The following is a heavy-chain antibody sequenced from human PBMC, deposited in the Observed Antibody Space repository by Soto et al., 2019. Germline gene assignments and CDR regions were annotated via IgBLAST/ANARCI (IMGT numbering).Heavy chain of an antibody. V-gene: IGHV3-23*01. CDR3: AKGGGDSLRYGMDV. CDR2: ISGSGGSI. D-gene: IGHD2-21*02. Sequence: EVQLLDSGGGLVRPGGALRLSCSASGFIFSSCAMNWVRQAPGKGLEWVSAISGSGGSIYYADSVKGRFTISRDNSKTTLYLEMDSLRAEDTAVYYCAKGGGDSLRYGMDVWGQGTTVTVSS. J-gene: IGHJ6*02. CDR1: GFIFSSCA.